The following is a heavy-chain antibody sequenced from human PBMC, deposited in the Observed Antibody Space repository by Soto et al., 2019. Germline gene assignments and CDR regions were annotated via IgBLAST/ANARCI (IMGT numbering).Heavy chain of an antibody. Sequence: ASVKVSCKASGYTFTSYGISWVRQAPGQGLEWMGWISAYNGNTNYAQKLQGRVTMTTDTSTSTAYMELRRLRSDDTAVYYCAREREVRGVIITSYYYGMDVWGQGTTVTVSS. CDR2: ISAYNGNT. J-gene: IGHJ6*02. CDR3: AREREVRGVIITSYYYGMDV. D-gene: IGHD3-10*01. CDR1: GYTFTSYG. V-gene: IGHV1-18*01.